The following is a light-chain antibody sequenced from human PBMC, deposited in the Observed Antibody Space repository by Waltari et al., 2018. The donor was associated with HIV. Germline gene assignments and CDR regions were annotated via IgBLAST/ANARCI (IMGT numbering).Light chain of an antibody. CDR3: SSYGGGNAVL. CDR2: SVT. CDR1: SSDVGSVKY. Sequence: QTALTQPPSASGSHGQSVTIACTRTSSDVGSVKYVSWYQHQPGQAPNLLIYSVTKWPSGVPDLFSVSKSGNTASLTVSGLQAEDEADYYCSSYGGGNAVLFGGGTMLTVL. J-gene: IGLJ3*02. V-gene: IGLV2-8*01.